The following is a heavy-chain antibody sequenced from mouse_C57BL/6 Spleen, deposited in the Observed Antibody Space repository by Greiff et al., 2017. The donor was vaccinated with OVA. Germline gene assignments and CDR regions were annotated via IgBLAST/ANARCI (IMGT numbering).Heavy chain of an antibody. CDR2: ISDGGSYT. CDR1: GFTFSSYA. V-gene: IGHV5-4*01. CDR3: AREGGLHFDY. J-gene: IGHJ2*01. Sequence: EVQRVESGGGLVKPGGSLKLSCAASGFTFSSYAMSWVRQTPEKRLEWVATISDGGSYTYYPDNVKGRFTISRDNAKNNLYLQMSHLKSEDTAMYYCAREGGLHFDYWGQGTTLTVSS. D-gene: IGHD2-13*01.